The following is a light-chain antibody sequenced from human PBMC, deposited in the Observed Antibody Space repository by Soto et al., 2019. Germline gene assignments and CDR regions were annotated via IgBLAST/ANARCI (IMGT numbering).Light chain of an antibody. CDR2: DAS. J-gene: IGKJ2*01. CDR3: QQRINWPPMFT. V-gene: IGKV3-11*01. Sequence: EIVLTQSPPTLSLSPGESATLSCRASQSVSSYFSWYQQKPGQAPRLVIYDASNRATGIPPRFSGSGSGTDFTLTISSLAPEDFAVYYCQQRINWPPMFTFGQGTKLEIK. CDR1: QSVSSY.